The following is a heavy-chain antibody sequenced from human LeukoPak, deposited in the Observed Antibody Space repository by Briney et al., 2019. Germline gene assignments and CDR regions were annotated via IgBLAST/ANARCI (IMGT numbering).Heavy chain of an antibody. J-gene: IGHJ4*02. CDR1: GGSISSSNW. Sequence: PSETLSRTCAVSGGSISSSNWWSWVRQPPGKGLEWIGEIYHSGSTNYNPSLKSRVTISVDKSKNQFSLKLSSVTAADTAVYYCARDSGYDDPDYFDYWGQGTLVTVSS. CDR3: ARDSGYDDPDYFDY. V-gene: IGHV4-4*02. D-gene: IGHD5-12*01. CDR2: IYHSGST.